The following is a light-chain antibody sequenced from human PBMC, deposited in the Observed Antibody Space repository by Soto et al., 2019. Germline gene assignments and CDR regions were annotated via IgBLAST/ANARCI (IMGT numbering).Light chain of an antibody. V-gene: IGKV1-9*01. J-gene: IGKJ4*01. Sequence: DIQLTQSPAFLSASVGDRVTITCRASQGISRFLAWFQQKPGKAPNLLIYGASTLQSGVPSRFSGSGSGTEFTLTISSLQPEDFATYYCQQLNSYPQTFGGGSKVEIK. CDR1: QGISRF. CDR2: GAS. CDR3: QQLNSYPQT.